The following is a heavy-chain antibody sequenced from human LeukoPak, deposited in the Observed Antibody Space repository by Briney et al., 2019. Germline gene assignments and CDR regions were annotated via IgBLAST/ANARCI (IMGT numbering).Heavy chain of an antibody. Sequence: QSGGSLRLSCAASGFSFSSYNMNWVRQAPGKGLEWVANIKQDGSEKYYVDSVKGRFTISRDNAKNSVHLQMNSLRAEDTAVYYCARSLWPENFWGQGTLVTVSS. J-gene: IGHJ4*02. CDR2: IKQDGSEK. V-gene: IGHV3-7*01. CDR3: ARSLWPENF. D-gene: IGHD3-16*01. CDR1: GFSFSSYN.